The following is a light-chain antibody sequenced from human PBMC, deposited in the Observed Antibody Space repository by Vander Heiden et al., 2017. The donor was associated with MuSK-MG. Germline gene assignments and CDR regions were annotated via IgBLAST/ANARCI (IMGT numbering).Light chain of an antibody. CDR1: SSDVGRYNL. J-gene: IGLJ1*01. CDR2: EGS. CDR3: CSYAGSRTLSV. V-gene: IGLV2-23*01. Sequence: QSALTQPASVSGSPGQSIPIPCTGTSSDVGRYNLVSWYQQHPGKAPKLMIYEGSKRPSGVSNRFSGSKSGNTASLTISGLQAEDEADYYCCSYAGSRTLSVFGTGTKVTVL.